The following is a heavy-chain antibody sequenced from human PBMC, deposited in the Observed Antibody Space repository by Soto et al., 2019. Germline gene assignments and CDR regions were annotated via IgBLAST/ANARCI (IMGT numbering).Heavy chain of an antibody. CDR2: IIPIFGTA. CDR3: ARDGDRSKSYWYFDL. D-gene: IGHD3-10*01. Sequence: SVKVSCKASGGTFSSYAISWVRQAPGQGLEWMGGIIPIFGTANYAQKFQGRVTITADESTSTAYMELSSLRSEDTAVYYCARDGDRSKSYWYFDLWGRGTLVTVSS. CDR1: GGTFSSYA. J-gene: IGHJ2*01. V-gene: IGHV1-69*13.